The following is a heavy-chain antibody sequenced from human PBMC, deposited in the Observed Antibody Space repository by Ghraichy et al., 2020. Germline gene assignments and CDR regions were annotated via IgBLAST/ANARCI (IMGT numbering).Heavy chain of an antibody. J-gene: IGHJ4*02. V-gene: IGHV3-53*01. CDR1: GFTVSNNY. CDR2: LYSGRST. Sequence: GALRLSCAASGFTVSNNYMSWVRQAPGKGLEWVSILYSGRSTYYADSVKGRFTISRDDSKNTLYLQMNSLKAEDTAIYYCARADTPVWLEYWGQGTLVTVSS. CDR3: ARADTPVWLEY. D-gene: IGHD5-18*01.